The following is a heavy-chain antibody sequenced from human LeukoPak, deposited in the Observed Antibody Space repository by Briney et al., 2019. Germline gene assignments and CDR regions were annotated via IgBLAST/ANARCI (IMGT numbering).Heavy chain of an antibody. V-gene: IGHV3-23*01. Sequence: GGSLRLSCAASGFTFNTYSMNWVRQAPGKGLEWVSTLSGNGARTYYADSVKGRFSISRDTSKNTLFLQMNTLRVDDTAVYYCAKGRTYNYGSGTPFDYWGQGTLVTVSS. CDR3: AKGRTYNYGSGTPFDY. J-gene: IGHJ4*02. CDR1: GFTFNTYS. CDR2: LSGNGART. D-gene: IGHD3-10*01.